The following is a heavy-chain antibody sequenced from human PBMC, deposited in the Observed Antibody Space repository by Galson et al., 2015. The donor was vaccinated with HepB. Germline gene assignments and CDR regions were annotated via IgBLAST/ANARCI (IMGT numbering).Heavy chain of an antibody. CDR2: ISYDGRKK. D-gene: IGHD5-18*01. CDR1: GFSFSSYA. CDR3: ARDYGYSYGTDFDY. V-gene: IGHV3-30*04. J-gene: IGHJ4*02. Sequence: SLRLSCAASGFSFSSYAMHWVRQAPGKGLEWVAVISYDGRKKYYADSVKGRFTISRDNSKNTLYLQMNSLRVEDTAVYYCARDYGYSYGTDFDYWGQGTLVTVSS.